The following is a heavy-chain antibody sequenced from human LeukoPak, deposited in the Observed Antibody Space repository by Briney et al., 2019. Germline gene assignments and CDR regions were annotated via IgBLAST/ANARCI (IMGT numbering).Heavy chain of an antibody. CDR3: ARSAMVRGVQRY. CDR1: GYTFTGYY. D-gene: IGHD3-10*01. V-gene: IGHV1-2*02. Sequence: ASVKVSCKASGYTFTGYYMHWVRQAPGQGLEWMGWINPNSGGTNYAQKFQGRGTMTRDTSISTAYMELTRLRSDDTAVYYCARSAMVRGVQRYWGQGTLVTVSS. J-gene: IGHJ4*02. CDR2: INPNSGGT.